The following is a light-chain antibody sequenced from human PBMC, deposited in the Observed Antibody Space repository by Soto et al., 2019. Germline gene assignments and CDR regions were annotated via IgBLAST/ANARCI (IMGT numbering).Light chain of an antibody. CDR2: DVS. CDR3: CSYAGSYTFYV. CDR1: SSDVGDHNY. J-gene: IGLJ1*01. V-gene: IGLV2-11*01. Sequence: QSVLTQPRSVSGSPGQSVTISCTGTSSDVGDHNYVSWYQQQPGKAPKLIIYDVSKRPSGVPDRFSGSKSGNTASLTISGLQAEDEADYYCCSYAGSYTFYVFGTGTKVTVL.